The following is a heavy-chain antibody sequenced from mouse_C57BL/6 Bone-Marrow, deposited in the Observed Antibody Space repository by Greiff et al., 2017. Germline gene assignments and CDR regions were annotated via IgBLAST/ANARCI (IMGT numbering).Heavy chain of an antibody. Sequence: VQLQQSGAELVRPGASVKLSCTASGFNIKDDYMHWVKQRPEQGLEWIGGFDPENGDTEYASKFQGKATITADTSSNTAYLQLSSLTSEDTAVYYCTSFLDYAMDYWGQGTSVTVSS. CDR2: FDPENGDT. V-gene: IGHV14-4*01. J-gene: IGHJ4*01. D-gene: IGHD1-2*01. CDR1: GFNIKDDY. CDR3: TSFLDYAMDY.